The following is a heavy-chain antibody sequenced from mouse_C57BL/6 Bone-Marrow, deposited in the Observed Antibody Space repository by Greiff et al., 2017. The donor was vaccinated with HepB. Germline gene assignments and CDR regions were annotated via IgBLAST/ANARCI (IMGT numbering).Heavy chain of an antibody. D-gene: IGHD1-1*01. CDR2: ILPGSGST. J-gene: IGHJ4*01. CDR1: GYTFTGYW. V-gene: IGHV1-9*01. Sequence: QVQLQQSGAELMKPGASVKLSCKATGYTFTGYWIEWVKQRPGHGLEWIGEILPGSGSTNYNEKFKGKATFTADTSSNTAYMQLSSLTTEDSAIYYWAREEMITTVVATEAMDYWGQGTSVTVSS. CDR3: AREEMITTVVATEAMDY.